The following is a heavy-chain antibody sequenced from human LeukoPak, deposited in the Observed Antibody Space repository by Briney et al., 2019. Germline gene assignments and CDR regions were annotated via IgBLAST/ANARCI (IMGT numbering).Heavy chain of an antibody. Sequence: GASVKVSCKASGYTFTSYYMHWVRQAPGQGLEWMGIINPSGGSTSYAQKFQGRVTMTRDTSTSTVYVELSSLRSEDTAVYYCARGIRDYNDQLGYFQHWGQGTLVTVSS. J-gene: IGHJ1*01. CDR2: INPSGGST. CDR1: GYTFTSYY. V-gene: IGHV1-46*01. CDR3: ARGIRDYNDQLGYFQH. D-gene: IGHD4-11*01.